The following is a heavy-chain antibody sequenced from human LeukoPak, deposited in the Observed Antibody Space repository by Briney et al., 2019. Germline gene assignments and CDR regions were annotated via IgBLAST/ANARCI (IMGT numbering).Heavy chain of an antibody. CDR1: GGSISSSSYY. CDR3: ARRYWSGYYPTKNWFDP. CDR2: VYDSGST. V-gene: IGHV4-39*01. J-gene: IGHJ5*02. Sequence: PSETLSLTCTVFGGSISSSSYYWGWIRQPPGKGLEWIGSVYDSGSTYYNPSLKSRVAISVDTSKNQFSLKLRSVTAADTAVYYCARRYWSGYYPTKNWFDPWGQGTLVTVSS. D-gene: IGHD3-3*01.